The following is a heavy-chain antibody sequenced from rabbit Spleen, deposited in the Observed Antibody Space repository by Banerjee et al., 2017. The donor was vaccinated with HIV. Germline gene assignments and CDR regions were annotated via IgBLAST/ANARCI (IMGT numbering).Heavy chain of an antibody. CDR2: IYVGDGTT. CDR3: ARELGGIGGGLDL. V-gene: IGHV1S40*01. D-gene: IGHD5-1*01. J-gene: IGHJ4*01. CDR1: GFSFSSSYW. Sequence: QSLEESGGDLVKPGASLTLTCTASGFSFSSSYWICWVRQAPGKGLEWIACIYVGDGTTFYASWAKGRFTISKTSSDTATLEMQSLTAADTATYFCARELGGIGGGLDLWGPGTLVTVS.